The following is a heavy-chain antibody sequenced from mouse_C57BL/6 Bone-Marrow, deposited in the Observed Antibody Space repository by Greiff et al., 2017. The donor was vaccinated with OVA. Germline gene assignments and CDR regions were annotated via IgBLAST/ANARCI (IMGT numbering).Heavy chain of an antibody. CDR1: GYTFTTYP. D-gene: IGHD2-1*01. CDR3: ARSIYYGNWYFDV. Sequence: VKLQESGAELVKPGASVKMSCKASGYTFTTYPIEWMKQNHGKSLEWIGNFHPYNDDTKYNEKFKGKATLTVEKSSSTVYLELSRLTSDDSAVYYCARSIYYGNWYFDVWGTGTTVTVSS. CDR2: FHPYNDDT. V-gene: IGHV1-47*01. J-gene: IGHJ1*03.